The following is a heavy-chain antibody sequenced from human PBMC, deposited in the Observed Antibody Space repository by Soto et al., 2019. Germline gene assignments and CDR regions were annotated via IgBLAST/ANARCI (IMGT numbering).Heavy chain of an antibody. V-gene: IGHV1-69*12. Sequence: QVQLVQSGAEVKKPGSSVKVSCKASGGTFSSYAISWVRQAPGQGLEWMGGIIPIFGTANYAQKFQGRVTITADESTGTAYMALSSLRAGDAAVYYCARVRSMSYYYGSGSQYYYYGMDVWGQGTTVTVSS. CDR1: GGTFSSYA. D-gene: IGHD3-10*01. J-gene: IGHJ6*02. CDR2: IIPIFGTA. CDR3: ARVRSMSYYYGSGSQYYYYGMDV.